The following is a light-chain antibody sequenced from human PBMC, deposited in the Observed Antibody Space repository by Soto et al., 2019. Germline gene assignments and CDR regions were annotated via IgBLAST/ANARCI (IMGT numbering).Light chain of an antibody. Sequence: EIVVTQSPGTLSLSPGERATLSCRASQSVSSSYLAWYQQKPGQAPTLLIYGASTRATGIPDRFSGSGSGTDFTINISRLEPEDLAVYYCQQYGSSPLYHFGQGTRLEIK. J-gene: IGKJ2*01. V-gene: IGKV3-20*01. CDR3: QQYGSSPLYH. CDR1: QSVSSSY. CDR2: GAS.